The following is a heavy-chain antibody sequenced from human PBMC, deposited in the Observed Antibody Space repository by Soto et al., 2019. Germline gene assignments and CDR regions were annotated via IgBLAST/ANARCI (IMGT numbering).Heavy chain of an antibody. Sequence: QVQLVQSGAEVKKPGSSVKVSCKASGGTFSSYAISWVRQAPGQGLEWMGGFIPMFNRPHSARKFQGRVTITADESTSTAYMDLSRLRSEETAVYYCARGQFHHVSNYYYALDVWGQGTTVTVSS. V-gene: IGHV1-69*01. CDR3: ARGQFHHVSNYYYALDV. J-gene: IGHJ6*02. CDR2: FIPMFNRP. CDR1: GGTFSSYA.